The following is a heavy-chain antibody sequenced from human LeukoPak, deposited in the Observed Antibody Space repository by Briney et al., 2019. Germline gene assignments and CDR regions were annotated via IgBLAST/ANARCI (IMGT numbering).Heavy chain of an antibody. Sequence: SETLSLTCTVSGGSISSGGYYWSWIRQHPGKGLEWIGYIYYSGSTYYNPSLKSRVTISVDTSKNQFSLKLSSVTAADTAVYYCARVVPEHGFWSGYPSYYFDYWGQGTLVTVSS. CDR2: IYYSGST. CDR3: ARVVPEHGFWSGYPSYYFDY. D-gene: IGHD3-3*01. V-gene: IGHV4-31*03. J-gene: IGHJ4*02. CDR1: GGSISSGGYY.